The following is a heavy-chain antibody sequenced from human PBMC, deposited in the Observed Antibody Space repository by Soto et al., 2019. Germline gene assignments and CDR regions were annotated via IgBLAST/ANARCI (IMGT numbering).Heavy chain of an antibody. CDR2: IGTAGDT. D-gene: IGHD2-15*01. CDR3: ARAGQGASCSGGSCYLVASDI. CDR1: GFNFSSYD. J-gene: IGHJ3*02. V-gene: IGHV3-13*01. Sequence: EVQLVESGGGLVQPGGSLRLSCEASGFNFSSYDMHWVRQATGKGLEWVSVIGTAGDTFYTGSLKGRFTISRENGKNSLYLQMNSLKAGDTAVYYCARAGQGASCSGGSCYLVASDIWGQGTMVTVSS.